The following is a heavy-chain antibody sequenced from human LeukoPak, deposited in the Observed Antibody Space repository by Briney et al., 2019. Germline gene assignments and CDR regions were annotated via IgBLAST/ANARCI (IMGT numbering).Heavy chain of an antibody. Sequence: SQTLSLTCTVSGGSISSGGYYWSWIRQSPGKGLEWIGNIYHSGSSYYNPSLNSRVTISVDTSKKQFSLKLTSVTAADTAVYHCARGSSSGTSGHDAFDIWGQGTMVTVSS. D-gene: IGHD5-12*01. V-gene: IGHV4-30-2*06. CDR3: ARGSSSGTSGHDAFDI. CDR1: GGSISSGGYY. J-gene: IGHJ3*02. CDR2: IYHSGSS.